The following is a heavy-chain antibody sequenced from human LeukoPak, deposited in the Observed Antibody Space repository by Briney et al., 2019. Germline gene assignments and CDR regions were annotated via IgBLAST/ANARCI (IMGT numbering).Heavy chain of an antibody. Sequence: ASVKVSCKASGYTFTSYGISWVRQAPGQGLEWMGWISAYNGDTKYAQNFQGRVTITTDTSTTTAYMELRSLGSDDTAVYYCARDPSNTSGNYPYFDYWGQGTLVTVSS. D-gene: IGHD3-22*01. CDR2: ISAYNGDT. CDR1: GYTFTSYG. CDR3: ARDPSNTSGNYPYFDY. V-gene: IGHV1-18*01. J-gene: IGHJ4*02.